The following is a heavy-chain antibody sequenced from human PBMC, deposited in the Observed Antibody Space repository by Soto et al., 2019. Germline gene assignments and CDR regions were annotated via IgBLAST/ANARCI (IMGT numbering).Heavy chain of an antibody. CDR3: ARRFPWFGEFGRGYYYGMDV. Sequence: GESLKISCKGSGYSFTSYWIGWVRQMPGKGLEWMGIIYPGDSDTRYSPSFQGQVTISADKSISTAYLQWSSLKASDTAMYYCARRFPWFGEFGRGYYYGMDVWGQGTTVTVSS. CDR2: IYPGDSDT. J-gene: IGHJ6*02. D-gene: IGHD3-10*01. CDR1: GYSFTSYW. V-gene: IGHV5-51*01.